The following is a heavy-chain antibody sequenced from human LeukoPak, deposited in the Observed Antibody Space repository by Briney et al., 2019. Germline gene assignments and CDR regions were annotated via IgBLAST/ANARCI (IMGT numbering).Heavy chain of an antibody. J-gene: IGHJ4*02. CDR3: AKDPFSVRGLDY. V-gene: IGHV3-23*01. D-gene: IGHD3-10*01. CDR1: GFTFSSYA. CDR2: ISASGGST. Sequence: GGSLRLSCAASGFTFSSYAMSWVRQAPGKGLEWVSAISASGGSTYYADSVKGRFTISRDNSKNTLYLQMNSLRAEDTAVYYCAKDPFSVRGLDYWGQGALVTVSS.